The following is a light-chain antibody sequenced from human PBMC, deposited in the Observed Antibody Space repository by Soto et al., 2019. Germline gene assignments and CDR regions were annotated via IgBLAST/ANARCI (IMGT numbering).Light chain of an antibody. CDR3: QQYGSSLMYT. J-gene: IGKJ2*01. CDR2: CAS. CDR1: QSVSSSY. Sequence: EIVLTQSPGTLSLSPGERATLSCRASQSVSSSYLAWYQQKPGQAPRLLIYCASSRDTGIPDRFSGSGSGTDFTLTISRLEPEDVAVYYCQQYGSSLMYTFGQGTKLEIK. V-gene: IGKV3-20*01.